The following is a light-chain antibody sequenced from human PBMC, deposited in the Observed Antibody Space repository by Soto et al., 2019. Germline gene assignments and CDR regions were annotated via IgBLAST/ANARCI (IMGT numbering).Light chain of an antibody. CDR2: LGS. CDR1: QSLLHTNGFQY. Sequence: VMTQSPPSLPVTPGEPASISCRSSQSLLHTNGFQYLDWYLQKPGQSPQLLIYLGSNRASGVPDRFSGSGSGTDFTLKISRVEAEDSAVYFCQQYNNWPCSFGQGTRLEIK. V-gene: IGKV2-28*01. J-gene: IGKJ5*01. CDR3: QQYNNWPCS.